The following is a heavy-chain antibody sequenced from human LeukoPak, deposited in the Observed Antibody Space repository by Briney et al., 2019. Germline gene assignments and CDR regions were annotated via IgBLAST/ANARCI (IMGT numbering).Heavy chain of an antibody. CDR3: AKDRWELLYYFDY. J-gene: IGHJ4*02. V-gene: IGHV3-23*01. Sequence: QAGGSLRLSCAASGFTFSSYAMSWVRQAPGKGLEWVSAISGSGGSTYYADSVKGRFTISRDNSKNTLYLQMNSLRAEDTAVYYCAKDRWELLYYFDYWGQGTLVTVSS. D-gene: IGHD1-26*01. CDR1: GFTFSSYA. CDR2: ISGSGGST.